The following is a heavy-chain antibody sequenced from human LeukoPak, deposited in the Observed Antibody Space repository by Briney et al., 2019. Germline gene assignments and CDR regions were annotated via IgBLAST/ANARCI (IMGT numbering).Heavy chain of an antibody. CDR2: IYYSGST. J-gene: IGHJ4*02. Sequence: SETLSLTCTVSGGSISSSSYYWGWSRQPPGKGLEWIGSIYYSGSTYYNPSLKSRVTISVDTSKNQFSLKLSSVTAADTAVYYCARDQDIVATILDYWGQGTLVTVSS. D-gene: IGHD5-12*01. CDR1: GGSISSSSYY. V-gene: IGHV4-39*07. CDR3: ARDQDIVATILDY.